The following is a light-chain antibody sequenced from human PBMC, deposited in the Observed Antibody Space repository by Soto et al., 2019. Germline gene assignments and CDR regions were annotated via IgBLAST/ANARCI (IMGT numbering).Light chain of an antibody. Sequence: DTQMTQSPSTLSASVGDTVTITCRASQSISNWLAWYQQKPGKAPNLLIYFASTLQSGVPSRFSGSGSGTEFTLTISSLQPDDFATYYCQQYDTSPLTFGGGTKVDIK. V-gene: IGKV1-5*03. CDR3: QQYDTSPLT. J-gene: IGKJ4*01. CDR2: FAS. CDR1: QSISNW.